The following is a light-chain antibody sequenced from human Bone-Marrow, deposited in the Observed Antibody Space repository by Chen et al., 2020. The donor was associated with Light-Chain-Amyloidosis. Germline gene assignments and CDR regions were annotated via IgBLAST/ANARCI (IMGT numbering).Light chain of an antibody. Sequence: SYVLTQPPSVSVAPGQPARIPCGDNKSGRESVHWYQQKPGQAPVLVVYDDRDRPSGVPKRFSGSKSGNTATLTISRVEAGDEADYYCQVWDSSSDQGVFGGGTKLTVL. CDR3: QVWDSSSDQGV. CDR1: KSGRES. J-gene: IGLJ3*02. V-gene: IGLV3-21*02. CDR2: DDR.